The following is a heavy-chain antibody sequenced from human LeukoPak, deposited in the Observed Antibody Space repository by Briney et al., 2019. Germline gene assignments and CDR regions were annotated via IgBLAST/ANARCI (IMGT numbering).Heavy chain of an antibody. J-gene: IGHJ3*02. CDR3: ATSPGARSAFDI. V-gene: IGHV4-39*01. CDR2: IYYSGST. D-gene: IGHD6-25*01. Sequence: SETLSLTCTVSGGSISSSSYYWGWIRQPPGKGLEWIGSIYYSGSTYYDPSLKSRVTISVDTSENQFSLKLSSVTAADTAVYYCATSPGARSAFDIWGQGTMVTVSS. CDR1: GGSISSSSYY.